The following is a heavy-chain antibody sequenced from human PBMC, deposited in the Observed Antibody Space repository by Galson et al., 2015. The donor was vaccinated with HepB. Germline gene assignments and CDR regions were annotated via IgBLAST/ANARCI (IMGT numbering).Heavy chain of an antibody. V-gene: IGHV1-69*04. Sequence: SVKVSCKASGGTFSSHAISWVQQAPGQGLECMGRIIPILGIATYAQKFQGRVTITADKSMTTAYMELSSLRSEDTAVYYCARQGPHSYGFSYFDHWAPGT. CDR3: ARQGPHSYGFSYFDH. CDR1: GGTFSSHA. CDR2: IIPILGIA. J-gene: IGHJ1*01. D-gene: IGHD5-18*01.